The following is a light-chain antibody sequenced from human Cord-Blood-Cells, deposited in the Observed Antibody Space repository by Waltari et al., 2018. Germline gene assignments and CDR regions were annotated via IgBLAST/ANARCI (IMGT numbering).Light chain of an antibody. J-gene: IGKJ2*01. V-gene: IGKV3-11*01. Sequence: EIVLTQSPATLSLSPGEIATLSCMASQSVNSYLAWYQQKPGQAPRLLIYDASNRATGIPARFSGSGSGTDFTLTISSLEPEDFAVYYCQQRSNWYTFGQGTKLEIK. CDR1: QSVNSY. CDR2: DAS. CDR3: QQRSNWYT.